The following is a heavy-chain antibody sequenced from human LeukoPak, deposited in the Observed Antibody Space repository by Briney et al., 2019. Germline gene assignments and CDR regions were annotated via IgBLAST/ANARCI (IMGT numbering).Heavy chain of an antibody. CDR3: AREGARGGELTN. CDR1: GYTFTSYA. Sequence: GASVKVSCKASGYTFTSYAMHWVRQAPGQRLEWMGWINAGNGNTKYSQEFHGRVTITRDTSASTAYMELSSLRSEDMAVYYCAREGARGGELTNWGQGTLVTVSS. J-gene: IGHJ4*02. D-gene: IGHD1-7*01. V-gene: IGHV1-3*03. CDR2: INAGNGNT.